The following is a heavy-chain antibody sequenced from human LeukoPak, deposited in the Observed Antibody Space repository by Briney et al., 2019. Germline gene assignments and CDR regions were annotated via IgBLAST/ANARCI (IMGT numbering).Heavy chain of an antibody. CDR1: GFIFSSYE. Sequence: GGSLRLSCAASGFIFSSYEMNWVRQAPGKGLEWVSYISSSGNTIYYADSVKGRFTISRDYAKNSLYLQMNNLRAEDTAVYYCVRKLTGTTYFDYWGQGTLVTVSS. V-gene: IGHV3-48*03. CDR3: VRKLTGTTYFDY. D-gene: IGHD1-1*01. J-gene: IGHJ4*02. CDR2: ISSSGNTI.